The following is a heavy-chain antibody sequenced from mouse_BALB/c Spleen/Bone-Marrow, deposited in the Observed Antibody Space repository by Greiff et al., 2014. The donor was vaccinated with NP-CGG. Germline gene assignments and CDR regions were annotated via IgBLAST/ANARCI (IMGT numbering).Heavy chain of an antibody. CDR3: ARSGGTRVTIYALDY. V-gene: IGHV1S29*02. J-gene: IGHJ2*01. CDR1: GYTFTDYN. CDR2: IYPHNGGN. Sequence: VQLQQSGPELVKPGASVKISCKASGYTFTDYNMHWVKQSHGKSLEWIVYIYPHNGGNGYNQKFKNKATLTVDSSSSTAYMELPSLTSKDFDSYYCARSGGTRVTIYALDYWGQGTPLTVPS. D-gene: IGHD2-2*01.